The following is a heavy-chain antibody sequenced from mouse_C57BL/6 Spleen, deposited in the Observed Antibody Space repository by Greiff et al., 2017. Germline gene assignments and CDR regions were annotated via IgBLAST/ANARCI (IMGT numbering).Heavy chain of an antibody. D-gene: IGHD1-1*01. J-gene: IGHJ3*01. CDR1: GYTFTSYW. CDR3: ARGYYYGSSSWFAY. V-gene: IGHV1-69*01. Sequence: QVHVKQPGAELVMPGASVKLSCKASGYTFTSYWMHWVKQRPGQGLEWIGEIDPSDSYTNYNQKFKGKSTLTVDKSSSTAYMQLSSLTSEDSAVYYCARGYYYGSSSWFAYWGQGTLVTVSA. CDR2: IDPSDSYT.